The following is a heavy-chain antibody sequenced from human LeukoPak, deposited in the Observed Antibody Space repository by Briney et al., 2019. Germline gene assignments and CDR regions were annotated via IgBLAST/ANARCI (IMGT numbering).Heavy chain of an antibody. Sequence: SETLSLTCAVYGGSFSGYYWSWIRQPPVKGLEWIGEINHSGSTNYNPSPKSRVTISVDTSKNQFSLKLSSVTAADTAVYYCASSDDSSGYSYYFDYWGQGTLVTVSS. D-gene: IGHD3-22*01. CDR1: GGSFSGYY. CDR3: ASSDDSSGYSYYFDY. CDR2: INHSGST. V-gene: IGHV4-34*01. J-gene: IGHJ4*02.